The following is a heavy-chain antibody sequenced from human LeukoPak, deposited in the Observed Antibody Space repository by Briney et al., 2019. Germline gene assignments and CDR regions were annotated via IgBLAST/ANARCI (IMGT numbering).Heavy chain of an antibody. V-gene: IGHV4-34*01. CDR2: INHSGST. D-gene: IGHD2-15*01. J-gene: IGHJ6*02. CDR3: ARWAAGEDIVVVVAGGYGMDV. CDR1: GGSFSGYY. Sequence: KSSETLSLTCAVYGGSFSGYYWSWIRQPPGKGLEWIGEINHSGSTNYNPSLKSRVTISVDTSKNQFSLKLSSVTAADTAVYYCARWAAGEDIVVVVAGGYGMDVWGQGTTVTVSS.